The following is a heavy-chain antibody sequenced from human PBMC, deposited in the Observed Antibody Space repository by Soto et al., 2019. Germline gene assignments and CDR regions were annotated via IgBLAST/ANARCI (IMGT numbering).Heavy chain of an antibody. D-gene: IGHD2-15*01. CDR1: GGAFSSYA. J-gene: IGHJ5*02. V-gene: IGHV1-69*13. CDR2: IIPIFGTA. CDR3: AREYCSGGSCYTGYPDKYNWFDP. Sequence: SVKVSCKASGGAFSSYAISWVRQAPGQGLEWMGGIIPIFGTANYAQKFQGRVTITADESTSTAYMELSSLRSEDTAVYYYAREYCSGGSCYTGYPDKYNWFDPWGQGTLVTVSS.